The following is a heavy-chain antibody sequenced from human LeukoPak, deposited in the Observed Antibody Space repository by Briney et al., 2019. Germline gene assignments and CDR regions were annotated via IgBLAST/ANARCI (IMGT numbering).Heavy chain of an antibody. Sequence: PSEALSLTCTVSGGSISSYYWSWIRQPPGKGLEWIGYIYYSGSTNYNPSLKSRVTMSVDTSKNQFSLKLSSVTAADTAVYYCARAVEYSSSSFDYWGQGTLVTVSS. J-gene: IGHJ4*02. CDR3: ARAVEYSSSSFDY. D-gene: IGHD6-6*01. CDR2: IYYSGST. V-gene: IGHV4-59*01. CDR1: GGSISSYY.